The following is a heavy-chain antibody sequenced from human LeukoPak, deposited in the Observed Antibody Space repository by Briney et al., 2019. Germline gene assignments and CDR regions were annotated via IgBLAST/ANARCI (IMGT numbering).Heavy chain of an antibody. CDR3: AKDYPGGYFDY. Sequence: GGSLRLSCAASGFTFSTYSMNWVRQAPGKGLEWVSYISSSSSTIYYADSVKGRFTISRDNSKNTLYLQMNSLRAEDTAVYYCAKDYPGGYFDYWGQGTLVTVSS. V-gene: IGHV3-48*01. J-gene: IGHJ4*02. CDR1: GFTFSTYS. D-gene: IGHD3-10*01. CDR2: ISSSSSTI.